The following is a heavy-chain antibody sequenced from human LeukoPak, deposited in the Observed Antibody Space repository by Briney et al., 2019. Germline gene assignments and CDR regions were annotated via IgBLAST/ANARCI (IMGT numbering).Heavy chain of an antibody. D-gene: IGHD3-3*01. CDR1: GGSISSYY. Sequence: KPSETLSLTCTVSGGSISSYYWSWIRQHPGKGLEWIGYIYYSGTTYYNPSLKSRVTISVDTSKNQFSLKLSSVTAADTAVYYCARTSTSIFGVVINAFDYWGQGTLVTVSS. J-gene: IGHJ4*02. V-gene: IGHV4-59*06. CDR2: IYYSGTT. CDR3: ARTSTSIFGVVINAFDY.